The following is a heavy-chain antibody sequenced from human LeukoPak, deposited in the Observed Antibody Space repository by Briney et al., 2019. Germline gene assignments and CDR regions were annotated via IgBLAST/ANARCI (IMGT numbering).Heavy chain of an antibody. CDR2: LGIAGDT. V-gene: IGHV3-13*01. Sequence: GGSLRLSCAASGFTVSSYAMHWVRQSIGKGLEWVSALGIAGDTFYPGSVKGRFTISRENARNSLYLQMNSLRAEDTAMYYCARQMQSHGNFDSWGQGTLVTVSS. CDR3: ARQMQSHGNFDS. CDR1: GFTVSSYA. D-gene: IGHD1-26*01. J-gene: IGHJ4*02.